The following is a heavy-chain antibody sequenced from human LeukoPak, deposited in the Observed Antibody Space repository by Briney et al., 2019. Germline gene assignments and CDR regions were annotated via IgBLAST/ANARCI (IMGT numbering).Heavy chain of an antibody. CDR1: GLTVSGSY. D-gene: IGHD3-22*01. CDR2: IYSGGDI. Sequence: PGGSLRLSCAASGLTVSGSYMSWVRQAPGVGLEWVSLIYSGGDIYYADSVKGRFTISRDTSKNILYLQMNSLRAEDTAVYYCARDYFDGSLFYSYSDLWGRGTLVTVSS. J-gene: IGHJ2*01. CDR3: ARDYFDGSLFYSYSDL. V-gene: IGHV3-66*01.